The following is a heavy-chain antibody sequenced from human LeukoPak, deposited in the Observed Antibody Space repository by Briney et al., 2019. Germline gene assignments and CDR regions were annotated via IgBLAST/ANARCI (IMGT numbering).Heavy chain of an antibody. J-gene: IGHJ4*02. V-gene: IGHV4-59*01. CDR1: GHSIRSYH. CDR2: IYYSGST. CDR3: ANQNGHEDYNDFFEH. D-gene: IGHD4-17*01. Sequence: SETLSLTCTVSGHSIRSYHCSWMLQPPGKGLVEMIYIYYSGSTNYNPSLKSRVTISVDTSKNQFSLKLRSVTAADTAVYYCANQNGHEDYNDFFEHWGQGNLVTVSS.